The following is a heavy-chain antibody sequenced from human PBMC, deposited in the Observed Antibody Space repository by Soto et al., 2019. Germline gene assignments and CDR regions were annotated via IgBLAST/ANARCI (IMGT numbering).Heavy chain of an antibody. CDR1: GGSFSGYY. J-gene: IGHJ4*02. V-gene: IGHV4-34*01. D-gene: IGHD3-16*02. Sequence: SETLSLTCAVYGGSFSGYYWSWIRQPPGKGLEWIGEINHSGSTNYNPSLKSRVTISVDTSKNQFSLKLSSVTAADTAVYYCARGERITFGGVIVSHFDYWGQGTLVTVS. CDR2: INHSGST. CDR3: ARGERITFGGVIVSHFDY.